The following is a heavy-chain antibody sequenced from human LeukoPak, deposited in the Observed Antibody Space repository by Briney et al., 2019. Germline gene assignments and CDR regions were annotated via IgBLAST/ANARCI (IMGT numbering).Heavy chain of an antibody. CDR1: EFSVGSNY. V-gene: IGHV3-66*01. D-gene: IGHD6-13*01. CDR2: IYSGGST. CDR3: TTDAIAAADPDY. J-gene: IGHJ4*02. Sequence: GGSLRLSCAASEFSVGSNYMTWVRQAPGKGLEWVSLIYSGGSTYYADSVKGRFTISRDNSKNTLYLQMNSLKTEDTAVYYCTTDAIAAADPDYWGQGTLVTVSS.